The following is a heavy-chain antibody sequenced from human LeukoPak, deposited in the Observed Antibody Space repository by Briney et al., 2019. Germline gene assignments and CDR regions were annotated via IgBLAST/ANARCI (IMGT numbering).Heavy chain of an antibody. J-gene: IGHJ4*02. CDR3: ARDTPGEESH. Sequence: GGSLRLXCAASGFTYSNYWMHWVRQAPGKGLEWVANIKQDGSEKYYVDSVKGRFTISRDNAKNPLYLQMNSLRGEDTAVYYCARDTPGEESHWGQGTLVTVSS. V-gene: IGHV3-7*01. CDR1: GFTYSNYW. CDR2: IKQDGSEK. D-gene: IGHD2-2*01.